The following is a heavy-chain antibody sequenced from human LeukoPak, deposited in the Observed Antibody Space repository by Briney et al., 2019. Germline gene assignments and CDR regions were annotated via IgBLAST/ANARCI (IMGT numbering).Heavy chain of an antibody. CDR3: ARDQNLRPSTLTNYGMDV. Sequence: GGSLRLSCAASGAASGFTFSGYGMHWVRQAPGKGLEWVAFIEYDGSQKHFADSVKGRFTISRDNSASTLYLQLNSLRVEDTAVYYCARDQNLRPSTLTNYGMDVWGQGTTVTVSS. J-gene: IGHJ6*02. CDR1: GFTFSGYG. D-gene: IGHD4-11*01. CDR2: IEYDGSQK. V-gene: IGHV3-30*02.